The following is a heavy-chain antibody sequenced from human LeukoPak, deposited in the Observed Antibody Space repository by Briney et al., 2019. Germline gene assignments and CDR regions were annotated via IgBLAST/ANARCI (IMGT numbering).Heavy chain of an antibody. CDR2: INPNSGGT. CDR3: ARTSSSWYARDYYYYGMDV. CDR1: GYTFTGYY. J-gene: IGHJ6*02. V-gene: IGHV1-2*02. D-gene: IGHD6-13*01. Sequence: ASVKVSCKASGYTFTGYYMHWMRQAPGQGLEWMGWINPNSGGTNYAQKFQGRVTMTRDTSISTAYMELSRLRSDDTAVYYCARTSSSWYARDYYYYGMDVWGQGTTVTVSS.